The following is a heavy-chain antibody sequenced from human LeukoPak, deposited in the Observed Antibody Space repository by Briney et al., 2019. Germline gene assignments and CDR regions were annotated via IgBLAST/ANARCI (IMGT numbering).Heavy chain of an antibody. CDR1: GFTFSSYA. D-gene: IGHD1-26*01. CDR3: ARVGIVGATTRGWFDP. Sequence: GGSLRLSCAASGFTFSSYAMHWVRQAPGKGLEWVAVISYDGSNKHYADSVKGRFTISRDNSKNTLYLQMNSLRAEDTAVYYCARVGIVGATTRGWFDPWGQGTLVTVSS. CDR2: ISYDGSNK. J-gene: IGHJ5*02. V-gene: IGHV3-30*01.